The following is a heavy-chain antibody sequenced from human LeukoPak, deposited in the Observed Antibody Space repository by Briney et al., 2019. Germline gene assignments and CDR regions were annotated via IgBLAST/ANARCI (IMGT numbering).Heavy chain of an antibody. CDR1: GFSISGYG. J-gene: IGHJ4*01. Sequence: GGSLRLSCAASGFSISGYGMHWVRQAAGEGLVWVSRMNSGGTTINYADSVKGRFTISRDNVDNTLHLQMNSLRVEDTAVYYCIREVQVRASASLGLWGQGTLVTVSS. D-gene: IGHD3-16*01. CDR2: MNSGGTTI. V-gene: IGHV3-74*01. CDR3: IREVQVRASASLGL.